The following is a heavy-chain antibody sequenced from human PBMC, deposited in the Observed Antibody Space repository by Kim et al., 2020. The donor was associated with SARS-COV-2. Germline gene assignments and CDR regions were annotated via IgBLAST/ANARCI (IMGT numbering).Heavy chain of an antibody. CDR1: GFTFSDHY. D-gene: IGHD4-17*01. CDR3: ARGDYGGTLLQH. CDR2: TRNKANSYTT. J-gene: IGHJ1*01. V-gene: IGHV3-72*01. Sequence: GGSLRLSCAASGFTFSDHYMDWVRQAPGKGLEWVGRTRNKANSYTTEYAASVKGRFTISRDDSKNSLYLQMNSLKTEDTAVYYCARGDYGGTLLQHWGQGTLVTVSS.